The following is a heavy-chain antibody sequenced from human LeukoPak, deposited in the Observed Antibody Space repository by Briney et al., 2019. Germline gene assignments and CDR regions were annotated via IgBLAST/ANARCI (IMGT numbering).Heavy chain of an antibody. CDR3: ARLWNYAASAFDY. V-gene: IGHV4-39*01. D-gene: IGHD1-7*01. CDR2: IYYSGST. CDR1: GGSISSSSYY. Sequence: PSETLSLTCTVSGGSISSSSYYWGWIRQPPGKGLEWIGSIYYSGSTYYNPSLKSRVTISVDTSKNQFSLKLSSVTAADTAVYYCARLWNYAASAFDYWGQGTLVTVSS. J-gene: IGHJ4*02.